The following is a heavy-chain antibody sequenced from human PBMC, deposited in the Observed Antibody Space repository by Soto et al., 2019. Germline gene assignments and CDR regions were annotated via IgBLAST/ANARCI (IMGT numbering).Heavy chain of an antibody. CDR1: GGSISSYY. CDR3: ARAKGYCSGGSCLGYFDY. D-gene: IGHD2-15*01. CDR2: IYYSGST. J-gene: IGHJ4*02. Sequence: PSETLSLTCTVSGGSISSYYWSWIRQPPGKGLEWIGYIYYSGSTNYNPSLRSRVTISVDTSKNQFSLKLSSVAAADTAVYYCARAKGYCSGGSCLGYFDYWGQGTLVTVS. V-gene: IGHV4-59*01.